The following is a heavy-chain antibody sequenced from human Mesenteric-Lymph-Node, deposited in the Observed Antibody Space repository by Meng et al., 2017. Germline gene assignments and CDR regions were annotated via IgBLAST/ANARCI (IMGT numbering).Heavy chain of an antibody. J-gene: IGHJ3*02. CDR3: AKYLVRGNIIKGHDAFDM. Sequence: ESLKISCTVSGGSISSYYWSWIRQPVGKGLELVGRIYSSGSTIYNPSLKSRVTMSVDTSKNEFSLKLSSVTAADTAVYYCAKYLVRGNIIKGHDAFDMWGQGTMVTVSS. D-gene: IGHD3-10*01. V-gene: IGHV4-4*07. CDR1: GGSISSYY. CDR2: IYSSGST.